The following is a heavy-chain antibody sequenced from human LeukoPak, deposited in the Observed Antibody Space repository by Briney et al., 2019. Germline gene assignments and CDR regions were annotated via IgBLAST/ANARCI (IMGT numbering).Heavy chain of an antibody. CDR2: INAGNGNT. CDR1: GGTFSSYA. Sequence: ASVKVSCKASGGTFSSYAISWVRQAPGQGLECMGWINAGNGNTKYSQKFQGRVTITGDTSASTAYMELSSLRSEDTAVYYCARAKTMVRGVIYYYYGMDVWGKGTTVTVSS. V-gene: IGHV1-3*01. J-gene: IGHJ6*04. CDR3: ARAKTMVRGVIYYYYGMDV. D-gene: IGHD3-10*01.